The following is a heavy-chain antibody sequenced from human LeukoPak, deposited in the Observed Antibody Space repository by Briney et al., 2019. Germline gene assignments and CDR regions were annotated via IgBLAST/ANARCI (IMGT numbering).Heavy chain of an antibody. CDR3: ARDRQEGGMRVSSFQY. V-gene: IGHV4-61*02. Sequence: PSETLSLTCSVSGASVSGGDYYWSWIRQPAGKGLEWIGRIYGGVSSQRNPSHQYNPSLMSRLTISADTSRNQFSLNLNSVTAADTAIYYCARDRQEGGMRVSSFQYWGRGIPVTVSS. CDR2: IYGGVSSQRNPSH. CDR1: GASVSGGDYY. J-gene: IGHJ4*02. D-gene: IGHD3-22*01.